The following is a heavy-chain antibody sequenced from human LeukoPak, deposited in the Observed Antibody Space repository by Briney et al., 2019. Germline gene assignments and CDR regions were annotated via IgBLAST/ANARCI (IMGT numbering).Heavy chain of an antibody. V-gene: IGHV3-23*01. D-gene: IGHD6-19*01. J-gene: IGHJ4*02. CDR3: ARRSGVAVAGAFDY. CDR2: ISGSGDST. CDR1: RFTFSSYS. Sequence: GGSLRLSCAASRFTFSSYSMNWVRQAPGKGLEWVSGISGSGDSTYYADSVKGRFTISRDNSKNTLYLQMNSLRAEDTAVYFCARRSGVAVAGAFDYWGQGTLVTVSS.